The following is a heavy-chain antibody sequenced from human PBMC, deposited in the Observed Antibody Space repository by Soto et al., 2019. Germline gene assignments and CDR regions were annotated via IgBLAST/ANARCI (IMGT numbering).Heavy chain of an antibody. Sequence: SETLSLTCTVSGGSISSYYWSWIRQPPGKGLEWIGYIYYSGSTNYNPSLKSRVTISVDTSKNQFSLKLSSVTAADTAVYYCARRANDILTGANNWFDPWGQGTLVTVSS. J-gene: IGHJ5*02. D-gene: IGHD3-9*01. V-gene: IGHV4-59*08. CDR1: GGSISSYY. CDR2: IYYSGST. CDR3: ARRANDILTGANNWFDP.